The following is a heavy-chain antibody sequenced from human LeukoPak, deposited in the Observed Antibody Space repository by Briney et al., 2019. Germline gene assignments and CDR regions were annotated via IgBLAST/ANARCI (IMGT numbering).Heavy chain of an antibody. D-gene: IGHD5-18*01. CDR3: ARESVNTAMVTTYYFDY. CDR2: ISSSSYFI. CDR1: GFTFSTYT. Sequence: GGSLRLSCAASGFTFSTYTMNWVRQAPGKGLEWVSSISSSSYFIYYADSVKGRFTISRDNAKNSLYLQMNSLRAEDTALYYCARESVNTAMVTTYYFDYWGQGTLVTVSS. V-gene: IGHV3-21*04. J-gene: IGHJ4*02.